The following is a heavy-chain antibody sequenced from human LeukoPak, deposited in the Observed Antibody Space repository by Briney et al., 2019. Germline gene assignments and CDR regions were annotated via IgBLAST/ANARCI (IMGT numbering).Heavy chain of an antibody. CDR1: GYTFTSYD. J-gene: IGHJ4*02. Sequence: ASVKVSCKASGYTFTSYDINWVRQATGQGLEWMGWMNPNSGNTGYAQKFQGRVTMTRNTSISTAYMELSSLRSEDTAMYYCARCDYGDYVVDYWGQGTLVTVSS. CDR3: ARCDYGDYVVDY. D-gene: IGHD4-17*01. V-gene: IGHV1-8*01. CDR2: MNPNSGNT.